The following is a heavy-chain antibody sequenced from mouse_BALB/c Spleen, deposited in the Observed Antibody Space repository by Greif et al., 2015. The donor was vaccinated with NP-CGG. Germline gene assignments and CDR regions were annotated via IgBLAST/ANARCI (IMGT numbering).Heavy chain of an antibody. D-gene: IGHD3-2*01. V-gene: IGHV2-9*02. CDR2: IWAGGST. CDR1: GFSLTSYG. J-gene: IGHJ3*01. Sequence: VKLVESGPGLVAPSQSLSITCTVSGFSLTSYGVHWVRQPPGKGLEWLGVIWAGGSTNYNSALMSRLSISKDNSKSXVFLKMNSLQADDTAMYYCARRVDSSGGFAYWGQGTLVTVSA. CDR3: ARRVDSSGGFAY.